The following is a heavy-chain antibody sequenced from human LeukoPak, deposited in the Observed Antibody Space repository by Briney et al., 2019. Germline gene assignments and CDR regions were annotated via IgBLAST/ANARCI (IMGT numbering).Heavy chain of an antibody. D-gene: IGHD2-15*01. V-gene: IGHV3-21*01. CDR3: ARDPGRSGGSCYSDY. CDR1: GFTFTSYW. J-gene: IGHJ4*02. Sequence: SGGSLTLSCAASGFTFTSYWMHWVRQAPGKGLEWVSTISSSGTYIYYADSVKGRFTISRDNAKNSLYLQMNSLRAEDTAVYYCARDPGRSGGSCYSDYWGQGTLVTVSS. CDR2: ISSSGTYI.